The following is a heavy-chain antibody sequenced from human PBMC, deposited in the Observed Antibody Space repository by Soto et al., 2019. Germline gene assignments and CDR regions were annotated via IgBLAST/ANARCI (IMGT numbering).Heavy chain of an antibody. CDR2: ISGSGGST. J-gene: IGHJ4*02. Sequence: PGGSLRLSCAASGFTFSSYAMSWVRQAPGKGLEWVSAISGSGGSTYCADSVKGRFTISRDNSKNTLYLQMNSLRAEDTAVYYCAKRSSSWDQYYFDYWGQGTLGTVSS. D-gene: IGHD6-13*01. CDR1: GFTFSSYA. V-gene: IGHV3-23*01. CDR3: AKRSSSWDQYYFDY.